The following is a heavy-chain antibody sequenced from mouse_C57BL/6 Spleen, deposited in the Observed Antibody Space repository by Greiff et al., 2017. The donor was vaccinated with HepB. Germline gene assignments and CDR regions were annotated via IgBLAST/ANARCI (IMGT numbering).Heavy chain of an antibody. CDR3: ARFLPQIAMDD. Sequence: EVQRVESGGGLVQPGGSLSLSCAASGFTFTDYYMSWVRQPPGKALEWLGFIRNKANGYTTEYSASVKGRFTISRDNSQSILYLQMNALRADDSATYYCARFLPQIAMDDWGQGTSVTVSS. V-gene: IGHV7-3*01. J-gene: IGHJ4*01. CDR1: GFTFTDYY. D-gene: IGHD5-5*01. CDR2: IRNKANGYTT.